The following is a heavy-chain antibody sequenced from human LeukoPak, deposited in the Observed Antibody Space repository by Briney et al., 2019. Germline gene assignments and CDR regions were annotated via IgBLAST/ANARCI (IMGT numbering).Heavy chain of an antibody. J-gene: IGHJ6*02. V-gene: IGHV3-23*01. Sequence: GGSLRLSCTASTFTLSDDYMGWLRHAPGEGLEWLSASRGRGGSTHYAVCVKPRFPISRDNSKNTLYLQMNSLRAEDTAVYYCARGAYGDYRNYYYYGMDVWGQGTTVTVSS. CDR3: ARGAYGDYRNYYYYGMDV. D-gene: IGHD4-17*01. CDR1: TFTLSDDY. CDR2: SRGRGGST.